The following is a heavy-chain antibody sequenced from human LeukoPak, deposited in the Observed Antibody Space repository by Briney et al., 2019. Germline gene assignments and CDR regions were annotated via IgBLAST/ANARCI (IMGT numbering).Heavy chain of an antibody. Sequence: ASVKVSCKASGYTFTSYDINWVRQATGQGLEWMGWMNPNSGNTGYAQKFQGRVTMTRNTSISTAYMELSSLRSEDTAVYYCAFLDDRSDAAFDTWGQGTMVTVSS. CDR3: AFLDDRSDAAFDT. D-gene: IGHD2/OR15-2a*01. J-gene: IGHJ3*02. V-gene: IGHV1-8*01. CDR1: GYTFTSYD. CDR2: MNPNSGNT.